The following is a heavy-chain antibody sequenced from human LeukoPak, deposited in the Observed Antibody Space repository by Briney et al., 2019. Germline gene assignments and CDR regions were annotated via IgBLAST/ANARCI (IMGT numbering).Heavy chain of an antibody. CDR3: ARDQGFRGPPDY. Sequence: GGSLRLSCAASGFTFSSYSMHWVRQAPGKGLVWVSRINTDGSSTSYADSVKGRFTISRDNAKNTLYLQMNSLRAEDTAVYYCARDQGFRGPPDYWGQGTLVTVSS. CDR1: GFTFSSYS. V-gene: IGHV3-74*01. CDR2: INTDGSST. D-gene: IGHD3-10*01. J-gene: IGHJ4*02.